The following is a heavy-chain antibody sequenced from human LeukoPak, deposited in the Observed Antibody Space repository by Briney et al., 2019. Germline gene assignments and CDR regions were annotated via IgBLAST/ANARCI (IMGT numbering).Heavy chain of an antibody. CDR1: GFTFGDYA. Sequence: PGGSLRLSCTASGFTFGDYAMSWVRQAPGKGLEWVGFIRSKAYGGTTEYAASVKGRFTISRDDSKSIAYLQMNSLKTEDTAVYYCTGDGPSDFDYWGQGTLVTVSS. CDR2: IRSKAYGGTT. J-gene: IGHJ4*02. CDR3: TGDGPSDFDY. D-gene: IGHD1-26*01. V-gene: IGHV3-49*04.